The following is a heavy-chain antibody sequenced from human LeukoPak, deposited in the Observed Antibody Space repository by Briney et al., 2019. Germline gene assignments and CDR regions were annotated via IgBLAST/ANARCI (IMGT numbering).Heavy chain of an antibody. D-gene: IGHD2-15*01. CDR1: GYTFTSYD. CDR2: MNPNSGNT. Sequence: GASVKVSCKASGYTFTSYDINWVRQATGQGLEWMGWMNPNSGNTGYAQKSQGRVTMTRNTSISTAHMELSSLRSEDTAVYYCARGRRCSGGSCYSVWLYWGQGTLVTVSS. J-gene: IGHJ4*02. V-gene: IGHV1-8*01. CDR3: ARGRRCSGGSCYSVWLY.